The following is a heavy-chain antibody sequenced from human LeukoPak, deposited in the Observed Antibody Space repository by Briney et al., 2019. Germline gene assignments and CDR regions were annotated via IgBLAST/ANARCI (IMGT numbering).Heavy chain of an antibody. CDR1: GDSVSSINGA. J-gene: IGHJ4*02. D-gene: IGHD6-19*01. CDR2: TYFRSQWYY. CDR3: ARDVGNTGWYTFDY. V-gene: IGHV6-1*01. Sequence: SQTLSLTCAISGDSVSSINGAWNWIRQSPSRGLEWLGRTYFRSQWYYGYAVAFQGRITINPDTSNNQFSLLLTSLSPEDTAVYYCARDVGNTGWYTFDYWGQGTLVTVSS.